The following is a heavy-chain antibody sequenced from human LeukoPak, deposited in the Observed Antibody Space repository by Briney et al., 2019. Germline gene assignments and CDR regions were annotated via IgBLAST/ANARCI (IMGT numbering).Heavy chain of an antibody. CDR3: ASLGYCSGGSCLRPRAFDI. Sequence: SETLSLTCAVYGGSFSGYYWSWIRQPPGKGLEWIGEINHSGSTNYNPSLKSRVTISVDTSKNQFSLKLSSVTAADTAVYYCASLGYCSGGSCLRPRAFDIWGQGTMVTVSS. V-gene: IGHV4-34*01. D-gene: IGHD2-15*01. J-gene: IGHJ3*02. CDR1: GGSFSGYY. CDR2: INHSGST.